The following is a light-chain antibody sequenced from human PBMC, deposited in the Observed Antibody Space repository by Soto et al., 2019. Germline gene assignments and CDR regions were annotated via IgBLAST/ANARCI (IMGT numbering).Light chain of an antibody. V-gene: IGLV2-14*01. CDR2: EVG. J-gene: IGLJ2*01. Sequence: QSALTQPASVSGSPGQSITISCTGTSSDVGAYNYVSWYQQHPGKVPKLMIYEVGNRPSGVSDRFSGSKSGNTASLTISGLQAEDEADYYCTSYTGSSVVFGGGTQLTVL. CDR3: TSYTGSSVV. CDR1: SSDVGAYNY.